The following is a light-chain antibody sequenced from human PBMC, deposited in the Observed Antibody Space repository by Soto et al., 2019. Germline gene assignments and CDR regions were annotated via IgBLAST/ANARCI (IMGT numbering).Light chain of an antibody. CDR1: QTVGTT. V-gene: IGKV3-15*01. J-gene: IGKJ1*01. CDR3: QQYNNWART. CDR2: AAS. Sequence: ELVLTRLPPPWFLSPGDRATLPCRASQTVGTTSASFQHKRGPAPRLLIYAASTRATGLPARFSGSVAGSDFTLTISNLQSEDFAIYYCQQYNNWARTFGQGTK.